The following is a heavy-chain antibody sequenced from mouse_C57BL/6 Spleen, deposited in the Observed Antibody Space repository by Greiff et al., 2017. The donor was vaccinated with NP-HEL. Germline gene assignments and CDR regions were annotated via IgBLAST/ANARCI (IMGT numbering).Heavy chain of an antibody. CDR2: ISSGSSTI. Sequence: EVQVVESGGGLVKPGGSLKLSCAASGFTFSDYGMHWVRQAPEKGLEWVAYISSGSSTIYYADTVKGRFTISRDNAKNTLFLQMTSLRSEDTAMYYCARPDYYGSSWYFDVWGTGTTVTVSS. D-gene: IGHD1-1*01. CDR3: ARPDYYGSSWYFDV. V-gene: IGHV5-17*01. CDR1: GFTFSDYG. J-gene: IGHJ1*03.